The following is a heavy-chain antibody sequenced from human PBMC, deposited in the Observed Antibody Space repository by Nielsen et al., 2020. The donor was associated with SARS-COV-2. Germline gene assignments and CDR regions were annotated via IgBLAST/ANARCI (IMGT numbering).Heavy chain of an antibody. V-gene: IGHV3-9*01. CDR3: ASSSSFAAANWFDP. J-gene: IGHJ5*02. D-gene: IGHD6-13*01. CDR1: GFTFDDYA. CDR2: ISWNSGSI. Sequence: SLKISCAASGFTFDDYAMHWVRQAPGKGLEWVSGISWNSGSIGYADSVKGRFTISRDNAKNSLYLQMNSLRAEDTALYYYASSSSFAAANWFDPWGQGTLVTVSS.